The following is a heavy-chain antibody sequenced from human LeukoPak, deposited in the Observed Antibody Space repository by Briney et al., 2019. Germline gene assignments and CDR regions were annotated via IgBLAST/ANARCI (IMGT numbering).Heavy chain of an antibody. V-gene: IGHV3-48*01. CDR1: GFTFSSYS. CDR3: ASLLSSGWYLENY. J-gene: IGHJ4*02. CDR2: ISSSSSTI. D-gene: IGHD6-19*01. Sequence: SGGSLRLSCAASGFTFSSYSMNWVRQAPGKGLEWVSYISSSSSTIYYADSVKGRFTISRDNAKNPLYLQMNSLRAEDTAVYYCASLLSSGWYLENYWGQGTLVTVSS.